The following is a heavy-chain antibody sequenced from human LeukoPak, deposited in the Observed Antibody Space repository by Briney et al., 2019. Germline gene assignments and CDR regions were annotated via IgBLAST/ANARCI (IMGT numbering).Heavy chain of an antibody. J-gene: IGHJ4*02. CDR2: ISSSSSYI. V-gene: IGHV3-21*01. CDR3: ARKAFPIATTLFAAFDY. Sequence: PGGSLRLSCAASGFTFSSYSMNWVRQAPGKGLEWVSSISSSSSYIYYADSVRGRFTISRDNAKNSLYLQMNGLRVEDTAVYYCARKAFPIATTLFAAFDYWGQGVLVTVSS. D-gene: IGHD3-3*01. CDR1: GFTFSSYS.